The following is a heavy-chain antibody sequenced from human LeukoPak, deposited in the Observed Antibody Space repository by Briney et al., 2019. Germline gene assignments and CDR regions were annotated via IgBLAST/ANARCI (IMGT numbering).Heavy chain of an antibody. CDR3: ARSTRRYYYDSRSYLYYFDY. V-gene: IGHV4-30-4*08. J-gene: IGHJ4*02. CDR1: GGSISSGGYY. Sequence: PSETLSLTCTVSGGSISSGGYYWNWIRQHPGKGLEWIGYIYNSGSTYYNPSLKSRVTISVDTSKNQFSLKLSSVTAADTAVYYCARSTRRYYYDSRSYLYYFDYWGQGTLVTVSS. D-gene: IGHD3-22*01. CDR2: IYNSGST.